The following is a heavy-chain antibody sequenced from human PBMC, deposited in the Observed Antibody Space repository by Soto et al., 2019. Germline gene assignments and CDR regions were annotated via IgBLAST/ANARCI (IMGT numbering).Heavy chain of an antibody. J-gene: IGHJ6*02. V-gene: IGHV3-23*01. CDR1: GFTFSSYA. CDR2: ISGSGGST. Sequence: GGSLRLSCAASGFTFSSYAMSWVRQAPGKGLEWVSAISGSGGSTYYADSVKGRFTISRDNSKNTLYLQMNSLRAEDTAVYYCAKDYLVVVPAAMLDYYYGMDVWGQGTTVTVSS. D-gene: IGHD2-2*01. CDR3: AKDYLVVVPAAMLDYYYGMDV.